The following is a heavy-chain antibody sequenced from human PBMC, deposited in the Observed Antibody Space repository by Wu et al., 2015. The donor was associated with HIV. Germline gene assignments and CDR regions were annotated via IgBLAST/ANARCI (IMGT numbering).Heavy chain of an antibody. CDR3: ATVPDTRGYSTAEWYLDL. V-gene: IGHV1-69*05. J-gene: IGHJ2*01. D-gene: IGHD3-22*01. Sequence: QVQLEQSGPEVKRPGSSVTLSCKASGAIFRNYAFNWVRLAPGQGLQWMGRIIVVFGSTNYAPAFRDRFTITTDESTGTASMELSSLTSEDTAVYFCATVPDTRGYSTAEWYLDLWGRGTLIIVSS. CDR1: GAIFRNYA. CDR2: IIVVFGST.